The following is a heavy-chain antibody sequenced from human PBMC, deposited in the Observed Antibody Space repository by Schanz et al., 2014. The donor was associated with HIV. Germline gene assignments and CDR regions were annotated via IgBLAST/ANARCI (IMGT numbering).Heavy chain of an antibody. CDR2: ISGSSSTI. Sequence: EVQLVESGGGLEQPGGSLRLSCEASGFTLSSYSMNWVRQAPGKGLEWISYISGSSSTIYYAGSVKGRFTISRDNAKNSLFLQMNSLKDDDTAVYYCAREAYYFDFWNGQYCYYGLDAWGQGTTVTVSS. J-gene: IGHJ6*02. CDR1: GFTLSSYS. V-gene: IGHV3-48*02. CDR3: AREAYYFDFWNGQYCYYGLDA. D-gene: IGHD3-3*01.